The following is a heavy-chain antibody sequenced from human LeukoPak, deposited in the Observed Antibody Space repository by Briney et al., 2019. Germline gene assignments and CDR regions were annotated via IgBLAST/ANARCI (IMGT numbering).Heavy chain of an antibody. D-gene: IGHD3-9*01. Sequence: PGGSLRLSCAASGFTFSDYNMNWVRQAPGKGLEWVSYITDSGNTIHFADSVKGRFTISRDNAKNSLYLQMNSLRAEDTAVYYCARSIGLTGGGVDVWGQGTTVTVSS. V-gene: IGHV3-11*01. CDR1: GFTFSDYN. CDR3: ARSIGLTGGGVDV. J-gene: IGHJ6*02. CDR2: ITDSGNTI.